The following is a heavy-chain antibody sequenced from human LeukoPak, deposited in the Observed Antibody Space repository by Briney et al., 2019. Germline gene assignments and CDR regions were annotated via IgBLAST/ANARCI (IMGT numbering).Heavy chain of an antibody. CDR3: ARDRNGGNPFDY. CDR1: GGSFSGYY. D-gene: IGHD4-23*01. V-gene: IGHV4-34*01. J-gene: IGHJ4*02. CDR2: INHSGST. Sequence: PSETLSLTCAVYGGSFSGYYWSWIRRPPGKGLEWIGEINHSGSTNYNPSLKSRVTISVDTSKNQFSLELSSVTAADTAVYYCARDRNGGNPFDYWGQGTLVTVSS.